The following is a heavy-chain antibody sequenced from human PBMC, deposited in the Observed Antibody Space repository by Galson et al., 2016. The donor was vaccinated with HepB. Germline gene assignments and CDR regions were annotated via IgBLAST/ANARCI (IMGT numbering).Heavy chain of an antibody. J-gene: IGHJ3*02. V-gene: IGHV3-21*01. CDR1: GFSFRSHA. D-gene: IGHD6-19*01. CDR2: ISSGSSYT. Sequence: SLRLSCAVSGFSFRSHAMNWARQAPGKGLEWVSSISSGSSYTYYADSVKGRFTISRDNARNSLYLQMNSLRVEDTAVYYRARMRYSSGWLDGFDIWGQGTMVTVSS. CDR3: ARMRYSSGWLDGFDI.